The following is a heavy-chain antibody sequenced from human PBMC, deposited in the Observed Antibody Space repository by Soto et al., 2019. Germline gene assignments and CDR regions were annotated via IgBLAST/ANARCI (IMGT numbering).Heavy chain of an antibody. CDR3: ARERLRMDYYYGMDV. Sequence: ASVKVSCKASGGTFSSYAISWVRQAPGQGLEWMGGIIPIFGTANYAQKFQGRVTITADESTSTAYMELSSLRSEDTAVYYCARERLRMDYYYGMDVWGQGTTVTVS. J-gene: IGHJ6*02. V-gene: IGHV1-69*13. CDR2: IIPIFGTA. CDR1: GGTFSSYA. D-gene: IGHD6-25*01.